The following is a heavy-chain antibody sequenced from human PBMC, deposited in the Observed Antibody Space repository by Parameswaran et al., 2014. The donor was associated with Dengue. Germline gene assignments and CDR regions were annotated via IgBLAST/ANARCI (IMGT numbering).Heavy chain of an antibody. J-gene: IGHJ3*02. D-gene: IGHD3-22*01. CDR3: ARHPYYYDSRGRAFDI. CDR2: IYYSGST. V-gene: IGHV4-39*01. Sequence: PGKGLEWIGSIYYSGSTYYNPSLKSRVTISVDTSKNQFSLKLSSVTAADTAVYYCARHPYYYDSRGRAFDIWGQGTMVTVSS.